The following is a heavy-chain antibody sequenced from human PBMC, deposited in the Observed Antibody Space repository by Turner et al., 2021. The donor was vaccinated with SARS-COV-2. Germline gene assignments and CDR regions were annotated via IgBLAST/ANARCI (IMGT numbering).Heavy chain of an antibody. D-gene: IGHD6-19*01. V-gene: IGHV3-30*18. CDR1: EFTFSNYG. CDR2: ISYDGSNK. Sequence: QVPLVESGGGLVQPGRSLRLPCQASEFTFSNYGMFWVRQAPGKGLEWVALISYDGSNKHYAYSVKGRFTISRDNSKNTLFLQMYSLRAEDTAVYYCVKGGSGWSMEFDYWGHGTLVTVSS. CDR3: VKGGSGWSMEFDY. J-gene: IGHJ4*01.